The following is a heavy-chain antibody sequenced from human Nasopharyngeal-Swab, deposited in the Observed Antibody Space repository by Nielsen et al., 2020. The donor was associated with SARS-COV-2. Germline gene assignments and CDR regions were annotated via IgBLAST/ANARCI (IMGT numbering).Heavy chain of an antibody. CDR2: INPDNGNT. CDR3: ARGRVSYSSSSDLAY. J-gene: IGHJ4*02. CDR1: GDIFKSDV. Sequence: ASVKVSCKVSGDIFKSDVIHWVRQAPGQGLEGMGWINPDNGNTDSGQQHQDRVTMTTDTSTGKAYMELGSLRSDDTAIYYCARGRVSYSSSSDLAYWGQGTLVSVSS. D-gene: IGHD6-6*01. V-gene: IGHV1-18*04.